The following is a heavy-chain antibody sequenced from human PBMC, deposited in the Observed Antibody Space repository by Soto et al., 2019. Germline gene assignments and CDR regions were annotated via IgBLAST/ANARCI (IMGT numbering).Heavy chain of an antibody. J-gene: IGHJ3*02. CDR3: ARIETAERADDAFDI. CDR1: GFTFSSYA. V-gene: IGHV3-30-3*01. D-gene: IGHD2-21*02. Sequence: GGSLRLSCAASGFTFSSYAMHWVRQAPGKGLEWVAVISYDGSNKYYADSVKGRFTISRDNSKNTLYLQMNSLRAEDTAVYYCARIETAERADDAFDIWGQGTMVTVS. CDR2: ISYDGSNK.